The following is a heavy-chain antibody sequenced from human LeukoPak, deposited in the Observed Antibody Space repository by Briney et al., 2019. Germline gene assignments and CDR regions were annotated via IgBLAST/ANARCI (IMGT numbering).Heavy chain of an antibody. D-gene: IGHD6-25*01. V-gene: IGHV3-13*01. CDR1: GFTFSSYD. Sequence: GGSLRLSCAASGFTFSSYDMHWVRQATGKGLEWVSAIDTAGDTYYPGSVKGRFTISRENAKNSLYLQMNTLRAGDTAVYYCARVLTVRSGGYDAFAIWGQGTMVTVSS. CDR2: IDTAGDT. CDR3: ARVLTVRSGGYDAFAI. J-gene: IGHJ3*02.